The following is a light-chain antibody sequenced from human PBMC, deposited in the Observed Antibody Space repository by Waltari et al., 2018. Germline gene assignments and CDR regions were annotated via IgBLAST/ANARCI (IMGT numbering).Light chain of an antibody. CDR1: QSLLDSNGNTS. CDR2: GGS. V-gene: IGKV2-40*01. J-gene: IGKJ1*01. CDR3: VQALAFPPT. Sequence: DIVMTQTPLSLPITPGEPASISCRSSQSLLDSNGNTSFHWYLQKPGQSPQLLIYGGSNRASGVPDRFSGSGSGTDFTLKTSKVEAEDVGVYYCVQALAFPPTFGQGTKVEIK.